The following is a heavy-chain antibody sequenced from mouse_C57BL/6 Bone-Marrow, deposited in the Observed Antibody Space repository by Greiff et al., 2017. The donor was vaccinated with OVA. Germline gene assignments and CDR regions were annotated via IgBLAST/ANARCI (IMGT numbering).Heavy chain of an antibody. D-gene: IGHD2-2*01. V-gene: IGHV1-69*01. CDR1: GYTFTSYW. CDR2: IDPSDSYT. Sequence: QVQLQQPGAELVMPGASVKLSCKASGYTFTSYWMHWVKQRPGQGLEWIGEIDPSDSYTNYNQKFKGKSTLTVDKSSSTAYMQLSSLPSEDSAVYYCAREGYDVDWYFDVWGTGTTVTVSS. J-gene: IGHJ1*03. CDR3: AREGYDVDWYFDV.